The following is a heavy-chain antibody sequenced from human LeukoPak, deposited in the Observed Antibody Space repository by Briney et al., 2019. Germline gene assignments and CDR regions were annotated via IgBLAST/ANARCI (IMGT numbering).Heavy chain of an antibody. CDR2: TYYRSKWYN. J-gene: IGHJ4*02. Sequence: SQTLSLTCAISGDSVSSNSAAWNWIRQSPSRGLEWLGRTYYRSKWYNDYAVSVKSRITINPDTSKNQFSLQLNSVTPEDTAVYYCARGVSGRGGYSYGFRVEGPELDYWGQGTLVTVSS. CDR1: GDSVSSNSAA. CDR3: ARGVSGRGGYSYGFRVEGPELDY. D-gene: IGHD5-18*01. V-gene: IGHV6-1*01.